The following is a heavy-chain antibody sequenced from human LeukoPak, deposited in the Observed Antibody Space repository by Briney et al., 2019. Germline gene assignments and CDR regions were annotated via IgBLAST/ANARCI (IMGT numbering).Heavy chain of an antibody. Sequence: SETLSLTCTVSSGSISSSSYYWGWIRQSPGKGLEWIGSMYYSGSTYYSPSLKTRVTISVDTSKNQFSLKVNSVNAADTAVYYCARSYYYDTQAFDIWGQGTMVTVSS. CDR2: MYYSGST. J-gene: IGHJ3*02. V-gene: IGHV4-39*07. CDR3: ARSYYYDTQAFDI. D-gene: IGHD3-22*01. CDR1: SGSISSSSYY.